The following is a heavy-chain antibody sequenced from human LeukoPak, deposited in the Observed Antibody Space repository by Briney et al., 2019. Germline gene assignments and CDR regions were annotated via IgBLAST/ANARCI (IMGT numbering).Heavy chain of an antibody. J-gene: IGHJ4*02. D-gene: IGHD3-10*01. CDR3: AKDLGISGWSFDY. CDR2: IYASGIST. CDR1: GFTFSTYA. Sequence: GGSLRLSCAASGFTFSTYAMGWVRQAPGKGLEWVSAIYASGISTHYADSVKGRFTISKDNSNNTLYLQMDSLRVEDTAVYYCAKDLGISGWSFDYWGQGTLVTVSS. V-gene: IGHV3-23*05.